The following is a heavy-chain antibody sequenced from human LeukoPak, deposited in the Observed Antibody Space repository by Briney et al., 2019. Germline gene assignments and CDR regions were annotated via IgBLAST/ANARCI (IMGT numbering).Heavy chain of an antibody. Sequence: PGGSLRLSCAASGFTFSSYAMSWVRQAPGKGLEWVSAISGSGGSTYYADSVKGRFTISRDNSKNTLYLQMNSLGAEDTAVYYCAKDRKAVAGNYYYYYGMDVWGQGTTVTVSS. V-gene: IGHV3-23*01. CDR2: ISGSGGST. CDR1: GFTFSSYA. CDR3: AKDRKAVAGNYYYYYGMDV. D-gene: IGHD6-19*01. J-gene: IGHJ6*02.